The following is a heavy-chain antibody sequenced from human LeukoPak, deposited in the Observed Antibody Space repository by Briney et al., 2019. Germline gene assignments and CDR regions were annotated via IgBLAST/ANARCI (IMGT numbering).Heavy chain of an antibody. CDR2: ISYGGSNK. CDR1: GFTFSSYA. Sequence: GRSLRLSCAASGFTFSSYAMHWVRQAPGKGLEWVAVISYGGSNKYYADSVKGRFTISRDNSKNTLYLQMNSLRAEDTAVYYCARDYLSYWGQGTLVTVSS. V-gene: IGHV3-30*04. D-gene: IGHD2/OR15-2a*01. CDR3: ARDYLSY. J-gene: IGHJ4*02.